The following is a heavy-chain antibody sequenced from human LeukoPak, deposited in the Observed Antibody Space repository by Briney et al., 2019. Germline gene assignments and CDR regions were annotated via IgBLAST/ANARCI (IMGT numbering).Heavy chain of an antibody. V-gene: IGHV4-59*01. CDR2: FYNSGRS. CDR3: ARVRCSSTSCYYYYGMDV. CDR1: DDSISDYY. J-gene: IGHJ6*02. Sequence: PSETLSLTCTVSDDSISDYYRGWIRQPPGKGLEWIGYFYNSGRSTYNPSLKSRVTISVDTSKNQFSLKLSSVTAADTAVYYCARVRCSSTSCYYYYGMDVWGQGTTVTVSS. D-gene: IGHD2-2*01.